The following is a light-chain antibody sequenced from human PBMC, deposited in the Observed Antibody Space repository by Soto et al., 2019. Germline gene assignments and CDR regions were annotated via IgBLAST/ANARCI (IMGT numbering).Light chain of an antibody. J-gene: IGLJ2*01. CDR2: EVS. CDR3: CSYTSVSTGVV. V-gene: IGLV2-14*01. Sequence: QSALTQPASVSGSPGQSITISCTGTSSDVSGYDYVSWYQQSPGKAPKLMISEVSHRPSGVSNRFSGSKSGNTASLTISGLQAEDESDYYCCSYTSVSTGVVFGGGSKLTVL. CDR1: SSDVSGYDY.